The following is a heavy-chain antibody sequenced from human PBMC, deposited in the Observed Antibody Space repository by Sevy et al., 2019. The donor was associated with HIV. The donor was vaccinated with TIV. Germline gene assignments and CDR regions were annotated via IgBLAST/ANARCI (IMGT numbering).Heavy chain of an antibody. CDR3: ARDTVGATDY. CDR2: ISYDGNNK. CDR1: GFTFSSYA. D-gene: IGHD1-26*01. J-gene: IGHJ4*02. V-gene: IGHV3-30-3*01. Sequence: GGSLRLSCAASGFTFSSYAMHWVRQAPGKGLEWVAVISYDGNNKYYADSVKGRFTISRDNSKNTLYLQMNSLRAEDTAVYYCARDTVGATDYWGQGTLVTVSS.